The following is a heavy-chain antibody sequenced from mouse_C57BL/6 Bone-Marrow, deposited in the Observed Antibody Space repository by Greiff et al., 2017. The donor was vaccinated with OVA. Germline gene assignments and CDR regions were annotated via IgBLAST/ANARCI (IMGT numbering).Heavy chain of an antibody. CDR3: ARGIRYAMDY. CDR2: IYPGSGST. CDR1: GYTFTSYW. Sequence: QVQLQQSGAELVKPGASVKMSCKASGYTFTSYWITWVKQRPGQGLEWIGDIYPGSGSTNYNEKFKSKATLTVDTSASTAYMQLSSLTSEDSAVYYCARGIRYAMDYWGQGTSVTVSS. V-gene: IGHV1-55*01. J-gene: IGHJ4*01.